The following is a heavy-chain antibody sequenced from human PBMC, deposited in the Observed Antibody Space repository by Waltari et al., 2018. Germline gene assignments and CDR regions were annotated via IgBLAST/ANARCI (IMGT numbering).Heavy chain of an antibody. CDR1: GAPISSGNYY. V-gene: IGHV4-61*02. J-gene: IGHJ4*02. Sequence: QVQLQESGPGLVKPSQTLSLTCIVPGAPISSGNYYWSWIQQPAGKGLEWIGRIYTSGSTNYNPSLKSRVTISVDTSKNQFSLKLSSVTAADTAVYYCAREYCSGGSCYRDYWGQGTLVTVSS. CDR2: IYTSGST. D-gene: IGHD2-15*01. CDR3: AREYCSGGSCYRDY.